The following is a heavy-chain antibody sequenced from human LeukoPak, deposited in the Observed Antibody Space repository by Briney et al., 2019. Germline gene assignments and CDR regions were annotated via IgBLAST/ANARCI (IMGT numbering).Heavy chain of an antibody. CDR3: ARDSGMGSGSYFDAFDI. V-gene: IGHV3-21*06. CDR1: GFTFSSYS. D-gene: IGHD1-26*01. CDR2: ISSSSSYI. Sequence: GGSLRLSCAASGFTFSSYSMNWVRQAPGKGLEWVSSISSSSSYIFYADSVKGRFTISRDNAKNSLYLQMNSLRAEDTAVYYCARDSGMGSGSYFDAFDIWGQGTMVTVSS. J-gene: IGHJ3*02.